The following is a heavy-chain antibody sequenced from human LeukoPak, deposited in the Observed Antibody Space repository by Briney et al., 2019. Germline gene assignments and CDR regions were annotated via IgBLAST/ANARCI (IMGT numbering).Heavy chain of an antibody. Sequence: GGSLRLSCAASGFAFSSYGMSWLRQAPGKGLEWVSGISGSGGTTHYADSGRGRFTISRDKSKNTLFLQMNSLRAEDADGFYCAKAKSIGYSYFDYWGQGTLVTVSS. CDR1: GFAFSSYG. V-gene: IGHV3-23*01. CDR3: AKAKSIGYSYFDY. CDR2: ISGSGGTT. J-gene: IGHJ4*02. D-gene: IGHD3-22*01.